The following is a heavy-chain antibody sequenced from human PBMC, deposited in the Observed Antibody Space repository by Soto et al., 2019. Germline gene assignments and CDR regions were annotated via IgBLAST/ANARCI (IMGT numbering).Heavy chain of an antibody. CDR2: IWYDGSNK. Sequence: QVRLVESGGGVVQPGRSLRLSCSASGFTFRNFGFHWVRQAPGKGLEWVALIWYDGSNKYYAESLKGRVSISRDNSKNTLYLEMKILRFEYTAVYYCARDGDIQGGPPPKNYAMDVSGQGTTVTVSS. V-gene: IGHV3-33*08. J-gene: IGHJ6*02. CDR1: GFTFRNFG. D-gene: IGHD5-12*01. CDR3: ARDGDIQGGPPPKNYAMDV.